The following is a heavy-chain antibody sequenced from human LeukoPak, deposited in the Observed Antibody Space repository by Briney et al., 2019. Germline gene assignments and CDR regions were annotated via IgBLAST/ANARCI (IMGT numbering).Heavy chain of an antibody. J-gene: IGHJ4*02. V-gene: IGHV3-48*01. CDR3: ARSSGYDLDY. Sequence: AGSLSLSCAASGFTFSSYSMNWVRQAPGKGLEWVSYISSSSSTIYYADSVKGRFTISRDNAKNSLYLQMNSLRAEDTAVYYCARSSGYDLDYWGQGTLVTVSS. D-gene: IGHD5-12*01. CDR1: GFTFSSYS. CDR2: ISSSSSTI.